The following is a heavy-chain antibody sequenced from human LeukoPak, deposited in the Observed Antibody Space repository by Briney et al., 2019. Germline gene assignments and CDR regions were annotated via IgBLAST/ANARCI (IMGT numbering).Heavy chain of an antibody. V-gene: IGHV1-8*01. D-gene: IGHD3-3*01. Sequence: GASVKVSCKASGYTFTSYDINWVRQATGQGLEWMGWMNPNSGNTGYAQKFQGRVTMTRNTSISTAYMELSSLRSEDTAVYYCARGPIDFWSAYYLAWFDPWGQGTLVTVSS. J-gene: IGHJ5*02. CDR1: GYTFTSYD. CDR2: MNPNSGNT. CDR3: ARGPIDFWSAYYLAWFDP.